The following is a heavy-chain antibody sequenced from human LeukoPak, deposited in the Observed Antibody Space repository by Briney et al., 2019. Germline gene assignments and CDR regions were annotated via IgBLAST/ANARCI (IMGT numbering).Heavy chain of an antibody. CDR2: ISGSGSST. D-gene: IGHD3-22*01. J-gene: IGHJ1*01. V-gene: IGHV3-23*01. Sequence: PGGSLRLSCAASGFTFSSYGMSWVRQAPGKGLEWVSAISGSGSSTYYAASVKGRFTISRDNSKNTLYLQMNSLRAEDTAVYYCAIWRAYYYDSSGYYYVAEYFQHWGQGTLVTVSS. CDR3: AIWRAYYYDSSGYYYVAEYFQH. CDR1: GFTFSSYG.